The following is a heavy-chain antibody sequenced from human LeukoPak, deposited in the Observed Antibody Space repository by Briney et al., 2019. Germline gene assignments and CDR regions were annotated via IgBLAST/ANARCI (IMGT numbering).Heavy chain of an antibody. V-gene: IGHV3-23*01. CDR2: ISSSGGST. Sequence: GGSLRLSCAASGFTFSSYAMNWVRQAPGKGLEWVSTISSSGGSTYYADSVKGRFTISRDNSKNTLYLQMNSLRAEDTAVYYCAKEEVYYDSSGYSNTFDYWGQGTLVTVSS. CDR3: AKEEVYYDSSGYSNTFDY. D-gene: IGHD3-22*01. CDR1: GFTFSSYA. J-gene: IGHJ4*02.